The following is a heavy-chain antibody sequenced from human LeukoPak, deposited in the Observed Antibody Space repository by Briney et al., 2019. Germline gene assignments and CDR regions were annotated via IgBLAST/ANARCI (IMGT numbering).Heavy chain of an antibody. CDR2: IRNDETEI. D-gene: IGHD1-14*01. V-gene: IGHV3-30*02. Sequence: PGGSLRLSCTAPGFPFNAYNIHWIRQAPGRGLEWVSFIRNDETEIHYADFAKGRFTISRDRSKNSVYLQMNSLRADDTAVYYCARTLDYFDYWGQGTLVTVSS. CDR3: ARTLDYFDY. J-gene: IGHJ4*02. CDR1: GFPFNAYN.